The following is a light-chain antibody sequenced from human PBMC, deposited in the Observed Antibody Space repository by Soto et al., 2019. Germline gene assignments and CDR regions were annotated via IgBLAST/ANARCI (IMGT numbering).Light chain of an antibody. J-gene: IGKJ1*01. CDR3: QQRSNWWT. CDR2: DAS. V-gene: IGKV3-11*01. Sequence: IEVTPSPSTMSLSPGERAPLSCRASQSVSSYLAWYQQKPGQAPRLLIYDASNRATGIPARFSGSGSGTDFTLTISSLEPEDFAVYYCQQRSNWWTFGQGTKVDIK. CDR1: QSVSSY.